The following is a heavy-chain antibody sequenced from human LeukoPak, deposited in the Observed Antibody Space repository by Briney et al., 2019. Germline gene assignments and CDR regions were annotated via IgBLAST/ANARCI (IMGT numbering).Heavy chain of an antibody. CDR3: ARDLGGSWYCEGFDY. Sequence: ASVKVSCKASGYTFTSYAMHWVRQAPGQRLEWMGWINAGNGNTKYSQKFQGRVTITRDTSASTAYMELSSLRSEDTAVYYCARDLGGSWYCEGFDYWGQGTLVTVSS. CDR2: INAGNGNT. J-gene: IGHJ4*02. V-gene: IGHV1-3*01. D-gene: IGHD6-13*01. CDR1: GYTFTSYA.